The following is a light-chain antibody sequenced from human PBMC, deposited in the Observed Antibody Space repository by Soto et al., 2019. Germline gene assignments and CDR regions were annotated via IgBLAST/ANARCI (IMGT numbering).Light chain of an antibody. Sequence: QLVLTQSSSASASLGSSVKLTCTLSSGHSSYIIAWHQQQPGKAPRYLMKLEGSGSYNKGSGVPDRFSGSSSGADRYLTISNLQFEDEADYYCENWDSNTHGMFGGGTKLTVL. CDR1: SGHSSYI. V-gene: IGLV4-60*02. J-gene: IGLJ3*02. CDR3: ENWDSNTHGM. CDR2: LEGSGSY.